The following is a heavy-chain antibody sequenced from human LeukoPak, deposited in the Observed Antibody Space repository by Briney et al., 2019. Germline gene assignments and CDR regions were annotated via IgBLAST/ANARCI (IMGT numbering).Heavy chain of an antibody. Sequence: GGSLRLSCAAAGFTVSSNYMSWVRQAPGKGLEWVSFIYSGGSTYYADSVKGRFTISRDNSKNTLYLQMNSLRAEDTAVYYCARGVLSYDSSGYSYYFDYWGQGTLVTVSS. D-gene: IGHD3-22*01. V-gene: IGHV3-66*01. CDR2: IYSGGST. CDR1: GFTVSSNY. J-gene: IGHJ4*02. CDR3: ARGVLSYDSSGYSYYFDY.